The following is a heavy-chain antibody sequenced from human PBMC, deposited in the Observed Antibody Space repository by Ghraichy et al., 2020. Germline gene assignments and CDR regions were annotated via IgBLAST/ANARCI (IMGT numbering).Heavy chain of an antibody. D-gene: IGHD4-17*01. CDR3: ASVPRRVTTDFRFDY. CDR2: IYYSGST. J-gene: IGHJ4*02. V-gene: IGHV4-39*01. Sequence: SETLSLTCTVSGGSISSSSYYWGWIRQPPGKGLEWIGSIYYSGSTYYNPSLKSRVTISVDTSKNQFSLKLSSVTAADTAVYYCASVPRRVTTDFRFDYWGQGTLVTVSS. CDR1: GGSISSSSYY.